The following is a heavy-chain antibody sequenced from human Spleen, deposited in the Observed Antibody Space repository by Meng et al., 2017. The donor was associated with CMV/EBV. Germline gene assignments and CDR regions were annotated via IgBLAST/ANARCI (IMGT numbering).Heavy chain of an antibody. Sequence: ASVKVSCKASGYTFLKYGISWVRQAPGQGLEWVGGISVSNGKTKTAEEFQGRVTMTTDTSTNTAYMELRRLGTGDTAVYYCARVPSAEVGGSTTYYYYGMDVWGQGTTVTVSS. D-gene: IGHD2-2*01. CDR3: ARVPSAEVGGSTTYYYYGMDV. CDR2: ISVSNGKT. CDR1: GYTFLKYG. V-gene: IGHV1-18*01. J-gene: IGHJ6*02.